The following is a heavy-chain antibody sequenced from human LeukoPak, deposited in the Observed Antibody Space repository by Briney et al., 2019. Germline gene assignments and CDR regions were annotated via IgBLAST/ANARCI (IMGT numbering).Heavy chain of an antibody. D-gene: IGHD4-23*01. V-gene: IGHV3-23*01. CDR3: AKYAPPTTAVTRFFDY. CDR2: IGYSGGDI. J-gene: IGHJ4*02. Sequence: GGSLRLSCAASGFTFRSHWMNWVRQAPGKGLEWVSVIGYSGGDIQYADSVKGRFTISRDNSKNTLYLQMNSLRVEDTAVYYCAKYAPPTTAVTRFFDYWGQGTLVTVSS. CDR1: GFTFRSHW.